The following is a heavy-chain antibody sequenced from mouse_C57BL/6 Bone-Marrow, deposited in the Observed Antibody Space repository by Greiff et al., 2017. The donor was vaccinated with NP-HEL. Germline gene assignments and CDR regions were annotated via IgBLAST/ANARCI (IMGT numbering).Heavy chain of an antibody. CDR1: GFTFSSYG. V-gene: IGHV5-6*01. D-gene: IGHD4-1*01. J-gene: IGHJ3*01. CDR2: ISSGGSYT. Sequence: EVQGVESGGDLVKPGGSLKLSCAASGFTFSSYGMSWVRQTPDKRLEWVATISSGGSYTYYPDSVKGRFTISRDNAKNTLYLQMSSLKSEDTAMYYCARQKLGQAWFAYWGQGTLVTVSA. CDR3: ARQKLGQAWFAY.